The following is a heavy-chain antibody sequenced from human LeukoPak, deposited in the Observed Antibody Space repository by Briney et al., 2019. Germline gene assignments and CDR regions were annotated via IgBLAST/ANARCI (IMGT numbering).Heavy chain of an antibody. Sequence: PGGSLRRSCAASGFTFSSYDMDWVRQSTGKGLEWLSSSGTVGDTYYPDSVKGRFTTSRENAKNAVYLQMDSLRVGDTAVYYCAKDLRGLRSCPIRRCYYAMAVWGQGTTLTVSS. V-gene: IGHV3-13*01. J-gene: IGHJ6*02. D-gene: IGHD6-13*01. CDR2: SGTVGDT. CDR3: AKDLRGLRSCPIRRCYYAMAV. CDR1: GFTFSSYD.